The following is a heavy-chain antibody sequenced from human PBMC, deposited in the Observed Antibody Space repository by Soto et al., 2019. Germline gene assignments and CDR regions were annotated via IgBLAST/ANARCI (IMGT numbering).Heavy chain of an antibody. CDR3: ARAGCSGGSCYSFGY. CDR2: IYHSGST. CDR1: GGSISRGGYY. Sequence: QVQLQESGPGLVKPSQTLSLTCTVSGGSISRGGYYWSWIRQYPEKGLEWIGYIYHSGSTYYNPSLKSRVTISLDTSENQFSLNLRSVTAADTAVYYCARAGCSGGSCYSFGYWGQGTLVTVSS. V-gene: IGHV4-31*03. D-gene: IGHD2-15*01. J-gene: IGHJ4*02.